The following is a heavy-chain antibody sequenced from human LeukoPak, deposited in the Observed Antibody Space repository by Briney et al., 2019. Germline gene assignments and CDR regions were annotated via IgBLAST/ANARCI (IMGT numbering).Heavy chain of an antibody. J-gene: IGHJ3*02. D-gene: IGHD3-22*01. V-gene: IGHV4-39*01. CDR1: GGSISSSSYY. CDR2: IYYSGST. Sequence: SETLSLTCTVSGGSISSSSYYWGWIRQPPGKGLEWIGSIYYSGSTYYNPSLKSRVTISVDTSKNQFSLKLSSVTAADTAVYYCARHPRSGYYCGIDGAFDIWGQGTMVTVSS. CDR3: ARHPRSGYYCGIDGAFDI.